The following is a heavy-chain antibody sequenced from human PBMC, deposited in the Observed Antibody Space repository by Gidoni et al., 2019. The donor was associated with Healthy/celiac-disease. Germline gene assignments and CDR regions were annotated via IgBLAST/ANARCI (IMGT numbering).Heavy chain of an antibody. CDR1: GFTFSSYA. Sequence: EVQLLESGGGLVQPGGSLRLSCAASGFTFSSYAMSWVRQAPGKGLEWVSAISGSGGSTYYADSVKGRFTISRDNSKNTLYLQMNSLRAEDTAVYYCAKFQDDYYDSSAYRAFDIWGQGTMVTVSS. V-gene: IGHV3-23*01. D-gene: IGHD3-22*01. CDR2: ISGSGGST. CDR3: AKFQDDYYDSSAYRAFDI. J-gene: IGHJ3*02.